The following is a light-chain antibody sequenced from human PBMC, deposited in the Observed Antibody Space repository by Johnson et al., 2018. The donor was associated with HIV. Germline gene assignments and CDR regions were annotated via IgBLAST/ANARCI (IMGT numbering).Light chain of an antibody. V-gene: IGLV1-51*02. Sequence: QSVLTQPPSVSAAPGQKVTISCSGSSSNIGNNYVSWYQQLPGTAPKLLIYENNKRPSGITDRFSGSSSVTSATLGITGLQTGDEADYYCGTWDSRLSAYVFGSGTKVTVL. CDR3: GTWDSRLSAYV. CDR2: ENN. J-gene: IGLJ1*01. CDR1: SSNIGNNY.